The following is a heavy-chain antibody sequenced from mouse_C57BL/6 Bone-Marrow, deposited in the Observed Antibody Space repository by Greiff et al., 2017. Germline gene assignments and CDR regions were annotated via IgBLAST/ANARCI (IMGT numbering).Heavy chain of an antibody. CDR2: IYPGSGST. J-gene: IGHJ1*03. CDR1: GYTFTGYW. CDR3: ARPCYSNYWYFDV. Sequence: QVQLQQPGAELVKPGASVKMSCKASGYTFTGYWITWVKQRPGQGLEWIGDIYPGSGSTNYNEKFNGKATLTVDTSSSTAYMQRSSLTSEDSAVYDGARPCYSNYWYFDVGGTGTTVTVSS. V-gene: IGHV1-55*01. D-gene: IGHD2-5*01.